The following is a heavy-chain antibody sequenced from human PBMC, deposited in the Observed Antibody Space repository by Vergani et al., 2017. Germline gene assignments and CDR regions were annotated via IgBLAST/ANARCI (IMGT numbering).Heavy chain of an antibody. CDR2: IYLGGTT. D-gene: IGHD3-10*01. CDR3: VRRNNVVRETEYFDY. Sequence: QVHLQEAGPGLVKPAETLSLTCTVSGDSMNNYYWNWIRQTPGKGLEWIGYIYLGGTTTYNPSLESRVSLSADTSENQFSLSLSSVTAADTAVYYCVRRNNVVRETEYFDYWGQGILVTVCS. CDR1: GDSMNNYY. J-gene: IGHJ4*02. V-gene: IGHV4-59*12.